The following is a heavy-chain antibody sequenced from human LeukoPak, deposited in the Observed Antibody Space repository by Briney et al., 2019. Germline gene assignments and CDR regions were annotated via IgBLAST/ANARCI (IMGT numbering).Heavy chain of an antibody. D-gene: IGHD3-3*01. Sequence: SETLSLTCAVYGGSFSGYYWSWIRQPPGKGLEWIGEINHSGSTNYNPSLKSRVTISVDTSKNQFSLKLSSVTAADTAVYYCARRLYYDSWSGYYHAWFDPWGQGTLVTVSS. J-gene: IGHJ5*02. CDR2: INHSGST. CDR1: GGSFSGYY. V-gene: IGHV4-34*01. CDR3: ARRLYYDSWSGYYHAWFDP.